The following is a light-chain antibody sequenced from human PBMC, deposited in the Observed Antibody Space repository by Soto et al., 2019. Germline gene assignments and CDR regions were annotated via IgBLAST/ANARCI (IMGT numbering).Light chain of an antibody. CDR2: GAS. V-gene: IGKV1-27*01. Sequence: DIQMTQSPSSLSASVGDRVIITCRASQGISNYLAWYQQKPGKVPKLLIYGASSLQSGVPSRFSGSGSGTDFILTISSLQPEDVASYYCQKYDGAPRTFGQGTKVEIK. CDR1: QGISNY. CDR3: QKYDGAPRT. J-gene: IGKJ1*01.